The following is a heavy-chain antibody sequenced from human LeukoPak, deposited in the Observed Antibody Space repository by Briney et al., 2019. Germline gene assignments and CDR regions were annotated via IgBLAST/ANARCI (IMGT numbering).Heavy chain of an antibody. Sequence: GGSLRLSCAASGFTFDDYAMHWVRQAPGKGLEWVSGISWNSGSIGYADSVKGRFTISRDNAKNSLYLQMNSLRAEDTALYYCAEDMGTGSYYGMDVWGQGTTVTVSS. D-gene: IGHD7-27*01. CDR1: GFTFDDYA. J-gene: IGHJ6*02. V-gene: IGHV3-9*01. CDR2: ISWNSGSI. CDR3: AEDMGTGSYYGMDV.